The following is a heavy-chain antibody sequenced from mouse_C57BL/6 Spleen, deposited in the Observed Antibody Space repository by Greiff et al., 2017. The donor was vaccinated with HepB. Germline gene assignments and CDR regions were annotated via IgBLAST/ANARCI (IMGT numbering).Heavy chain of an antibody. J-gene: IGHJ3*01. CDR2: ISDGGSYT. CDR1: GFTFSSYA. Sequence: EVKLVESGGGLVKPGGSLKLSCAASGFTFSSYAMSWVRQTPEKRLEWVATISDGGSYTYYPDNVKGRFTISRDNAKNNLYLQMSHLKSEDTAMYYCARDPNWAWFAYWGQGTLVTVSA. CDR3: ARDPNWAWFAY. V-gene: IGHV5-4*01. D-gene: IGHD4-1*01.